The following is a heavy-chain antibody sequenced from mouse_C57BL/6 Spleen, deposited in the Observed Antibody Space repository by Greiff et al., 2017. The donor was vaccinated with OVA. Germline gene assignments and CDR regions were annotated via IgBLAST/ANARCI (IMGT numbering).Heavy chain of an antibody. J-gene: IGHJ3*01. Sequence: EVQLVESGPGMVKPSQSLSLTCTVTGYSITSGYDWHWIRHFPGNKLEWMGYISYSGSTNYNPSLKSRISITHDTSKNHFFLKLNSVTTEDTATYYCARDDGYYGFAYWGQGTLVTVSA. CDR2: ISYSGST. D-gene: IGHD2-3*01. CDR3: ARDDGYYGFAY. CDR1: GYSITSGYD. V-gene: IGHV3-1*01.